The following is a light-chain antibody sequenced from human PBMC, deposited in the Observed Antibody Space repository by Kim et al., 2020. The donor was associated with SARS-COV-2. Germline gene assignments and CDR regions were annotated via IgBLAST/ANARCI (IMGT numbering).Light chain of an antibody. CDR3: QVWDRSSDHYV. Sequence: APGKTARNTCGGNNIGSKSVHWYQQKPGQAPVLVIYYDSDRPSGIPERFSGSNSGNTATLTISRVEAGDEADYYCQVWDRSSDHYVFGTGTKVTVL. CDR1: NIGSKS. CDR2: YDS. V-gene: IGLV3-21*04. J-gene: IGLJ1*01.